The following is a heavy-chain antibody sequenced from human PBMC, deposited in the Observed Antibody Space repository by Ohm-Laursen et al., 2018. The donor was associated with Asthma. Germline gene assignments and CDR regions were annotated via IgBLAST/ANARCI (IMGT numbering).Heavy chain of an antibody. D-gene: IGHD1-26*01. CDR3: ARIGPEWELPGREYSLHH. CDR1: GYTFSRYS. CDR2: ISTASTFI. Sequence: SLRLSCAASGYTFSRYSIHWIRQAPGKGLEWVASISTASTFIYYGDSVRGRFTTSRDNAKNSVYLQMNSLRAEDTALYYCARIGPEWELPGREYSLHHWGQGTQVTVSS. V-gene: IGHV3-21*01. J-gene: IGHJ1*01.